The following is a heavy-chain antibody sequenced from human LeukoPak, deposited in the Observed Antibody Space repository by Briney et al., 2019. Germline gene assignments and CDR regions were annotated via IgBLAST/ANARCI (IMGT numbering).Heavy chain of an antibody. V-gene: IGHV3-30*04. CDR2: ISYDGSDE. CDR3: ARDQGATLVRGVTPYLDY. Sequence: GGSLRLSCAASGFTFSSYAMNWVRQAPGKGLEWVSIISYDGSDEKFADSVKGRFTISRDNSKNMVFLQMNNLRAEDTAVYYCARDQGATLVRGVTPYLDYWGQGTLVSVSS. D-gene: IGHD3-10*01. J-gene: IGHJ4*02. CDR1: GFTFSSYA.